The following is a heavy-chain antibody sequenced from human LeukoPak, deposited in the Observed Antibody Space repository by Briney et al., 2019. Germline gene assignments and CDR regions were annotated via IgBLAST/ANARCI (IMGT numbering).Heavy chain of an antibody. Sequence: SETLSLTCAVYGGSFSGYYWSWIRQPPGKGLEWIGEINHSGSANYNPSLKSRVTISVDTSKNQFSLKLSSVTAADTAVYYCARRVSGYSYGPRVRDYWGQGTLVTVSS. V-gene: IGHV4-34*01. CDR2: INHSGSA. J-gene: IGHJ4*02. CDR1: GGSFSGYY. CDR3: ARRVSGYSYGPRVRDY. D-gene: IGHD5-18*01.